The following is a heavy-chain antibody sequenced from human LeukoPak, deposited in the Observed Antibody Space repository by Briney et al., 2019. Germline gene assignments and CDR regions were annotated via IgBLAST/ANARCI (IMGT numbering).Heavy chain of an antibody. CDR2: ITIGGASI. Sequence: GGSLRLSCAVSGFTFTTYAMNWVRQAPGKGLEWVSTITIGGASIYYADSVKGRFTISRHNSNNTLFLRMNSLRAEDTAIYYCAKGSGFTSNWYFDYWGQGSLVTVSS. D-gene: IGHD6-13*01. CDR3: AKGSGFTSNWYFDY. V-gene: IGHV3-23*01. J-gene: IGHJ4*02. CDR1: GFTFTTYA.